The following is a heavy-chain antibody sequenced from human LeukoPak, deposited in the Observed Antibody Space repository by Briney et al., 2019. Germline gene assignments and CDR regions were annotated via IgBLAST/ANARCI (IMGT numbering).Heavy chain of an antibody. CDR1: GFTFSTYG. V-gene: IGHV3-33*06. CDR2: IWYDGSNK. J-gene: IGHJ4*02. D-gene: IGHD3-3*02. Sequence: QTGGSLRLSCAASGFTFSTYGIHWVRQAPGKGLEWVAVIWYDGSNKNYADSVKGRFTISRDNSKNTLYLQMNSLRAEDTAVYYCAKSDIIFAVVPLGDWGQGNLVTVSS. CDR3: AKSDIIFAVVPLGD.